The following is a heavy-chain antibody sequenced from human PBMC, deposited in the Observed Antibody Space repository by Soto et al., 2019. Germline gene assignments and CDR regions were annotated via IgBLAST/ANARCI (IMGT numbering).Heavy chain of an antibody. Sequence: PGGSLRLSCAASGFTFSSYAMSWVRQAPGKGLEWVSAISASGGSTYYADSVKGRFTISRDNSKNTLYLQMNSLRAEDTAVYYCAKDHAYCGXDCMLRPFDYWGQGTLVXVS. J-gene: IGHJ4*02. CDR3: AKDHAYCGXDCMLRPFDY. CDR1: GFTFSSYA. D-gene: IGHD2-21*02. V-gene: IGHV3-23*01. CDR2: ISASGGST.